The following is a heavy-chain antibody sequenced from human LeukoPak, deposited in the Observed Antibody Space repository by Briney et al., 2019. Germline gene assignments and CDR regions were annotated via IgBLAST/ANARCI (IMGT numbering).Heavy chain of an antibody. Sequence: KTSETLSLTCSVYGASVTSHSWSWIRQPPGQQLKAIGMIYNSVTTNYRPSLKSRVTISVDASKNQLSLKLSSVTAADTAVYYCARVSRITYPDAFDIWGQGTKVTVSS. CDR2: IYNSVTT. CDR3: ARVSRITYPDAFDI. V-gene: IGHV4-59*02. J-gene: IGHJ3*02. D-gene: IGHD3-16*01. CDR1: GASVTSHS.